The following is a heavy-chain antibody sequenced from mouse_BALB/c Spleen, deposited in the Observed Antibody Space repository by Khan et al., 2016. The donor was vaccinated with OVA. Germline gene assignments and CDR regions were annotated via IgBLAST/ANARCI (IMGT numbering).Heavy chain of an antibody. CDR2: INTYTGEP. V-gene: IGHV9-3-1*01. CDR3: ASKKPYGYFDL. Sequence: QIQLVQSGPELKKPGETVKISCKASGYTFTNYGMNWVKQAPGKGLKWMGWINTYTGEPTYADDFKGRFAFSLETSASTAYLQINNLKNEDTAKXFCASKKPYGYFDLWGAETTVTISS. J-gene: IGHJ1*01. CDR1: GYTFTNYG.